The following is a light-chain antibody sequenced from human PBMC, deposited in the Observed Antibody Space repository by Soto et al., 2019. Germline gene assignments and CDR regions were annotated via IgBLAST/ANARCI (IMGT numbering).Light chain of an antibody. V-gene: IGKV3-11*01. Sequence: EIVLTQSPATLSLSPGERATLSCRASQSVSSYLAWYQQKPGQAPRLLIYDASNRATGIPARFSGSGSGTDFTLTISSLEPEDFAVYYCQQRSNWPLFGQGTKLPIK. CDR3: QQRSNWPL. CDR2: DAS. CDR1: QSVSSY. J-gene: IGKJ2*01.